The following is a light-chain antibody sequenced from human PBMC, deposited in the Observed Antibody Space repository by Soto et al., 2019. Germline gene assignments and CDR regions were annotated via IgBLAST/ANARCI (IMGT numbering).Light chain of an antibody. V-gene: IGLV1-40*01. CDR1: SSNIGAGYD. CDR2: GNS. J-gene: IGLJ2*01. CDR3: QSYDSRLSGSV. Sequence: QSVLTQPPSVSGAPGQRVTISCTGSSSNIGAGYDVHWYQQLPGTAPKLLIYGNSNRPSGVPDRFSGSKSGTSASLAITGLQAEDEADYSCQSYDSRLSGSVFGGGTKVTVL.